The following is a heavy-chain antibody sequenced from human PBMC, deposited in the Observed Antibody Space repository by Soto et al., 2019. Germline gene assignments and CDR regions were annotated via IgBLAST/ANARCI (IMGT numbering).Heavy chain of an antibody. D-gene: IGHD6-6*01. CDR1: GGSISSSSYY. V-gene: IGHV4-39*01. CDR2: IYYSGST. Sequence: QLQLQESGPGLVKPSETLSLTCTVSGGSISSSSYYWGWIRQPPGKGLEWIGSIYYSGSTYYNPSLKSRVTISVDTSKIQFSLKRSSVTAAETAVYYCARHTVFLDSSSSFPPFDYWGYGTLFTVS. J-gene: IGHJ4*01. CDR3: ARHTVFLDSSSSFPPFDY.